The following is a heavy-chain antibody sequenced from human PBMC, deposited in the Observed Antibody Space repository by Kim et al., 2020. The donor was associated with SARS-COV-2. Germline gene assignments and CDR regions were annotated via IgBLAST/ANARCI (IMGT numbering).Heavy chain of an antibody. Sequence: SVKVSCKASGGTFSSYAISWVRQAPGQGLEWMGGIIPIFGTANYAQKFQGRVTITADESTSTAYMELSSLRSEDTAVYYCAIPRSHIVATTAPFDYWGQGTLVTVSS. CDR1: GGTFSSYA. D-gene: IGHD5-12*01. CDR3: AIPRSHIVATTAPFDY. J-gene: IGHJ4*02. V-gene: IGHV1-69*13. CDR2: IIPIFGTA.